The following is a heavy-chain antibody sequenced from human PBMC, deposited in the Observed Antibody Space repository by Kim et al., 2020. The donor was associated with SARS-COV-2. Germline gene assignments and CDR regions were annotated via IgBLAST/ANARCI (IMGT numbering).Heavy chain of an antibody. V-gene: IGHV3-30*01. Sequence: ADSVKGRFTISRDNSKNTLYLQMNSLRAEDTAVYYCARGARSGYYSDFDYWGQGTLVTVSS. CDR3: ARGARSGYYSDFDY. D-gene: IGHD3-22*01. J-gene: IGHJ4*02.